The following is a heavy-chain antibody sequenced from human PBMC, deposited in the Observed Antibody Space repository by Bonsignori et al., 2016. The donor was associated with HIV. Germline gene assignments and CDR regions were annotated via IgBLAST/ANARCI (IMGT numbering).Heavy chain of an antibody. J-gene: IGHJ4*02. V-gene: IGHV4-34*01. CDR3: ASLDTAMPMDY. D-gene: IGHD5-18*01. CDR2: INHSGST. Sequence: WIRQPQEGLEWIGEINHSGSTNYNPSLKSRVTISVDTSKNQFSLKLSSVTAADTAVYYCASLDTAMPMDYWGQGTLVTVSS.